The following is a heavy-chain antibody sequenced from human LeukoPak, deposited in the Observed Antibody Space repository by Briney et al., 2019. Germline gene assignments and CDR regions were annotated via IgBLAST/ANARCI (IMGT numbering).Heavy chain of an antibody. Sequence: GGSLRLSCAASGFTFSSYGMHWVRQAPGKGLEWVAFIRYDGSNKYYADSVKGRFTISRDNSKNTLYLQMNSLRAEDTAVYYCARDPFYYDSSGYSCYFDYWGQGTLVTVSS. D-gene: IGHD3-22*01. CDR2: IRYDGSNK. CDR1: GFTFSSYG. J-gene: IGHJ4*02. CDR3: ARDPFYYDSSGYSCYFDY. V-gene: IGHV3-30*02.